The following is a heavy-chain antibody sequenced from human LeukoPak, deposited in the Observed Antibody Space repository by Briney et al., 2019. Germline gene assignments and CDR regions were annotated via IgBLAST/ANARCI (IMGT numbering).Heavy chain of an antibody. CDR1: GYTFTGYY. V-gene: IGHV1-2*02. D-gene: IGHD3-3*01. CDR2: INPNSGGT. J-gene: IGHJ4*02. CDR3: ARVRVKEAYDLNY. Sequence: ASVKVSCKASGYTFTGYYMHWVRQAPGQGLEWMGWINPNSGGTNYAQKFQGRVTMTRDTSISTAYMELSGLRSDDTAVYYCARVRVKEAYDLNYWGQGTLVTVSS.